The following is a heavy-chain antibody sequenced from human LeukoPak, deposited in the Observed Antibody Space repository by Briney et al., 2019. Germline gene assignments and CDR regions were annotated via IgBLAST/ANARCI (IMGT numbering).Heavy chain of an antibody. J-gene: IGHJ5*02. CDR3: ARRVLMSSAGVPDTWLDP. CDR1: GGSISSTNW. V-gene: IGHV4-4*02. Sequence: SGTLSLTCGVSGGSISSTNWWSWVRQPPGQGLEWIGEISLSGLTNYNPSLKSRVTMSLDKSKNHLSLNLTSVTAADTAVYYCARRVLMSSAGVPDTWLDPWGQGTLVTVSS. D-gene: IGHD3-10*01. CDR2: ISLSGLT.